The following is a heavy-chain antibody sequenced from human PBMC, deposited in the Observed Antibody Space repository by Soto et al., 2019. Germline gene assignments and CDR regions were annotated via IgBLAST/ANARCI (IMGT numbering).Heavy chain of an antibody. V-gene: IGHV4-59*01. CDR3: ARARVSVELLSGYEMRYYYYMDV. CDR1: GGSISSYY. J-gene: IGHJ6*03. CDR2: IYYSGST. D-gene: IGHD5-12*01. Sequence: SETLSLTCTVSGGSISSYYWSWIRQPPGKGLEWIGYIYYSGSTNYNPSLKSRVTISVDTSKNQFSLKLSSVTAADTAVYYCARARVSVELLSGYEMRYYYYMDVWGKGTTVTVSS.